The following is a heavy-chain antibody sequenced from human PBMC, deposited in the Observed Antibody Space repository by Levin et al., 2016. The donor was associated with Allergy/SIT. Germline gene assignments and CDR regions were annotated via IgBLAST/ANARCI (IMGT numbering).Heavy chain of an antibody. CDR3: ARWDARIVNYDYYNYGMDV. D-gene: IGHD1-26*01. CDR2: MNPNSGKT. Sequence: ASVKVSCKASGYTFTRYNLNWVRQANGQGLEWMGWMNPNSGKTGYAQKFQGRVTMTRNTSIDTAYMELTSLRSEDTAVYYCARWDARIVNYDYYNYGMDVWGQGTTVTVSS. J-gene: IGHJ6*02. V-gene: IGHV1-8*01. CDR1: GYTFTRYN.